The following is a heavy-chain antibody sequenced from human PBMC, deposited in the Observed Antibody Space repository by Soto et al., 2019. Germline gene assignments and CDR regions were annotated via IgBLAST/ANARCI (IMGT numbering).Heavy chain of an antibody. CDR2: ISGSGGST. V-gene: IGHV3-23*01. J-gene: IGHJ6*02. D-gene: IGHD2-15*01. CDR1: GFTFSSYA. CDR3: ARGIKNYYGTDV. Sequence: GGSLRLSCAASGFTFSSYAMSWVRQAPGKGLEWVSGISGSGGSTYYADSVKGRFTISRDNAKNTLYLQMNSLRAEDTAVYYCARGIKNYYGTDVWGQGTTVTVSS.